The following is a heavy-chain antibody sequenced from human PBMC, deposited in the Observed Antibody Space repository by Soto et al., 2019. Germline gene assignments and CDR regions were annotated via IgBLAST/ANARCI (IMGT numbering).Heavy chain of an antibody. J-gene: IGHJ4*02. CDR3: ARVWGGSYYYFDY. CDR2: IYSDGST. CDR1: GGSTRNYY. D-gene: IGHD1-26*01. V-gene: IGHV4-59*01. Sequence: QVQLQESGPGLVKPSESLSLTCTVSGGSTRNYYWNWIRQPPGKGLEWIGYIYSDGSTNYNPYLGSRVXXSXDXXKSRFSLQLNSVTAADTAVYYCARVWGGSYYYFDYWGQGTLVTVSS.